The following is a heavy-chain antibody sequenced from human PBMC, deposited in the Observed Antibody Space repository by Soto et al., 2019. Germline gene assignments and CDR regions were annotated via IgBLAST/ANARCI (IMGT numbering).Heavy chain of an antibody. D-gene: IGHD5-18*01. V-gene: IGHV1-69*13. J-gene: IGHJ3*02. Sequence: SVKVSCKASGGTFSSYAISWVRQAPGQGLEWMGGIIPIFGTANYAQKFQGRVTITADESTSTAYMELSSLRSEDTAVYYCARGRKGYSYPAFDIWGQGAMVTVSS. CDR2: IIPIFGTA. CDR1: GGTFSSYA. CDR3: ARGRKGYSYPAFDI.